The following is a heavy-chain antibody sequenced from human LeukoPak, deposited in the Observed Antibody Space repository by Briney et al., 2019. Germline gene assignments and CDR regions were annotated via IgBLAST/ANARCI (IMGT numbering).Heavy chain of an antibody. CDR1: GFTFSSYG. CDR2: IWYDGSNK. Sequence: GGSLRLSCAASGFTFSSYGMHWVRQAPGKGLEWGAVIWYDGSNKYYADSVKGRFTISRDNSKNTLYLQMNSLRAEDTAVYYCARVKYCSAGSCYAAFDIWGQGTMVTVSS. J-gene: IGHJ3*02. CDR3: ARVKYCSAGSCYAAFDI. V-gene: IGHV3-33*01. D-gene: IGHD2-15*01.